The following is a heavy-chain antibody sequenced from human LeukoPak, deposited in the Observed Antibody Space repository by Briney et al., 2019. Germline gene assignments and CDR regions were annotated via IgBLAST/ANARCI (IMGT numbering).Heavy chain of an antibody. D-gene: IGHD3-3*01. CDR1: GGSISSYY. J-gene: IGHJ4*02. Sequence: PSETLSLTCTVSGGSISSYYWSWIRQPPGKGLEWIGYIYYSGSTNYNPSLKRRVTISVDTSKNQFSLKLSSVTAADTAVYYCARYGHHDFWSGYYFDYWGQGTLVTVSS. CDR2: IYYSGST. V-gene: IGHV4-59*01. CDR3: ARYGHHDFWSGYYFDY.